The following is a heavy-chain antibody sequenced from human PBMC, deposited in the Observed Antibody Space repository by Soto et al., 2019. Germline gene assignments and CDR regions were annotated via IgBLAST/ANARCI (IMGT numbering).Heavy chain of an antibody. J-gene: IGHJ6*02. CDR1: GYRFSSFG. CDR3: ARPLDDYFCAMDA. Sequence: QVQLVQSGAEVKKPGASVKVSCRASGYRFSSFGIIWVRQAPGQGLEWMGWISAYNSNTNYAQKFQGRVTMSTDTSTSSAYMELRNLRADDTAVYYCARPLDDYFCAMDAWGQGTTVTVSS. CDR2: ISAYNSNT. V-gene: IGHV1-18*01.